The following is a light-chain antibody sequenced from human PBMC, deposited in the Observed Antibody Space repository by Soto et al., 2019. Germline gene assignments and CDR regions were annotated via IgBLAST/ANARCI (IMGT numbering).Light chain of an antibody. J-gene: IGKJ4*01. V-gene: IGKV3-15*01. CDR3: HQYYKWPLT. Sequence: EIVMTQSPATLSVSPGERVTLSCRASQSAISNLAWYQLKPGQTPRLLIYDASTRATDIPARFSGSGSGTEFTLTISSLLAEDFAVYYCHQYYKWPLTFGGGTKVDIK. CDR1: QSAISN. CDR2: DAS.